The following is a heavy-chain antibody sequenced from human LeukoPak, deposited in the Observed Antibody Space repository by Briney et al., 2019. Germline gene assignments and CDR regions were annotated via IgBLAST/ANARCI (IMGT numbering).Heavy chain of an antibody. J-gene: IGHJ5*02. CDR3: GRDWSNIVVVPAAIGFWFDH. Sequence: SETLSLTCTLSGGSISSYYWSWIRQPAGKGLEWIGRIYTSGSTNYTPSLMSRVTMSVDTSKKHFFLKLSSVTAADTAVYYCGRDWSNIVVVPAAIGFWFDHWGQGTLVTVSS. CDR2: IYTSGST. V-gene: IGHV4-4*07. CDR1: GGSISSYY. D-gene: IGHD2-2*02.